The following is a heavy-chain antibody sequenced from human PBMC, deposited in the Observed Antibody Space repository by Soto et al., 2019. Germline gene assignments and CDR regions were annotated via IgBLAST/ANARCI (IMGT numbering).Heavy chain of an antibody. CDR2: VHHSWGS. CDR1: GGSISSYY. Sequence: QVQLQESGQGLVKPSETMSLSCTVSGGSISSYYWSWFRQSPGKRMEWIGYVHHSWGSSYNPFLQSRVDISLDTSKSQFSLKVTSVTATDTAVYYCARQGFGPLHGLVDVWGQGTTVTVSS. CDR3: ARQGFGPLHGLVDV. V-gene: IGHV4-59*08. D-gene: IGHD3-10*01. J-gene: IGHJ6*02.